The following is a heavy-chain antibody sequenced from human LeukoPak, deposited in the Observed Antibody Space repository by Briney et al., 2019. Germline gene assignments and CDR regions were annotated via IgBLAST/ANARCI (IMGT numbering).Heavy chain of an antibody. CDR3: AREPNYYDSSGYSDAFDI. Sequence: ASVKVSCKASGYTFTGYYMHWVRQAPGQGLEWMGWINPNSGGTNYAQKFQGRVTMTRDTSISTAYMELSRLRSDDTAVYYCAREPNYYDSSGYSDAFDIWGQGTMVTVSS. D-gene: IGHD3-22*01. CDR2: INPNSGGT. J-gene: IGHJ3*02. CDR1: GYTFTGYY. V-gene: IGHV1-2*02.